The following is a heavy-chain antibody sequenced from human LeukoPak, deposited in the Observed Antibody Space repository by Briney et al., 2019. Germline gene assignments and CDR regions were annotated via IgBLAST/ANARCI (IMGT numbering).Heavy chain of an antibody. Sequence: SETLSLTCAVYGGSFSGYYWSWIRQPPGKGLEWIGSIYHSGSTYFNASLQSRLSISVDTSKNQFSLKLSSVTAADTAVYYCARDHDYATERWYFDLWGRGTLVTVSS. V-gene: IGHV4-34*01. CDR1: GGSFSGYY. D-gene: IGHD4-17*01. J-gene: IGHJ2*01. CDR2: IYHSGST. CDR3: ARDHDYATERWYFDL.